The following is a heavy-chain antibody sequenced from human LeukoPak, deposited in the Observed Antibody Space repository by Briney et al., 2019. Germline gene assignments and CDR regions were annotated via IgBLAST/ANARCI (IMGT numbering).Heavy chain of an antibody. Sequence: SETLSLTCNVSGGSISSGNYYWSWIRQPAGKGLEWTGRIYSSGRTNYNPSLKSRVTISVDTSKNQFSLNLSSVTAADTAVYYCARDIHTSDWTKFDYWGQGTSVTVSS. D-gene: IGHD6-19*01. CDR2: IYSSGRT. CDR3: ARDIHTSDWTKFDY. V-gene: IGHV4-61*02. CDR1: GGSISSGNYY. J-gene: IGHJ4*02.